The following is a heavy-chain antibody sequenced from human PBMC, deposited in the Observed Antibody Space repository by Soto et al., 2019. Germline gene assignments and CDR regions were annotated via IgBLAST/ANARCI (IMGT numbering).Heavy chain of an antibody. CDR2: IYYSGST. CDR1: GGSISSGGYY. D-gene: IGHD3-16*01. J-gene: IGHJ6*02. CDR3: ARDLPITASYYYYGMDV. V-gene: IGHV4-31*03. Sequence: PSETLSVTCTVSGGSISSGGYYWSWIRQHPGKGLEWIGYIYYSGSTYYNPSLKSRVTISVDTSKNQFSLKLSSVTAADTAVYYCARDLPITASYYYYGMDVWGQGTTVTVSS.